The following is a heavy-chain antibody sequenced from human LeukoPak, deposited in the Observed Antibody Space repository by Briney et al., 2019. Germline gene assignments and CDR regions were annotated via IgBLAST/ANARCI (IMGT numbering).Heavy chain of an antibody. CDR3: ASGTAIPPY. D-gene: IGHD2-2*02. V-gene: IGHV3-48*02. J-gene: IGHJ4*02. CDR1: GFTFSTYS. Sequence: GGSLRLSCAASGFTFSTYSMNWVRQAPGKGLEWVSYISSGSSAIYYAGSVKGRFTISRDNAKNSLYLQMNSLRDEDTAVYYCASGTAIPPYWGQGTLVTVSS. CDR2: ISSGSSAI.